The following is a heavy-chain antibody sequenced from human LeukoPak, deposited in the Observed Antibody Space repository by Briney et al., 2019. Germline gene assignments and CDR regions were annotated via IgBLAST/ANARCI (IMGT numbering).Heavy chain of an antibody. D-gene: IGHD3-10*01. CDR2: IKSNSGGT. J-gene: IGHJ5*02. CDR1: AYTFTSYG. V-gene: IGHV1-2*02. Sequence: GASVKVSCKASAYTFTSYGLSWVRQAPGQGLEWMGWIKSNSGGTNYAKKFQGRDTMARDTTISTAYMELSRLRSDDTAVYYCARERYYGSGRPVFDPWGQGTLVTVSS. CDR3: ARERYYGSGRPVFDP.